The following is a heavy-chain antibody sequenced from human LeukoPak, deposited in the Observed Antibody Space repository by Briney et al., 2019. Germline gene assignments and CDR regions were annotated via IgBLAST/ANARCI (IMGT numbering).Heavy chain of an antibody. V-gene: IGHV3-74*01. CDR3: SREYGSGSYDY. D-gene: IGHD3-10*01. CDR2: INSDGSST. J-gene: IGHJ4*02. Sequence: GGSLRLSCAPSGFSFSGHWMHWVRQAPGKGLVWVSRINSDGSSTSYADSVKGRFTISTDNAKNMLYLQMISLRVENTAVYYCSREYGSGSYDYWGQGTLVTVSS. CDR1: GFSFSGHW.